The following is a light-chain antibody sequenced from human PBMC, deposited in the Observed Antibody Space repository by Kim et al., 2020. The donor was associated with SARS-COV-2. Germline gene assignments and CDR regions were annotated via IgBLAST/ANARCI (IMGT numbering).Light chain of an antibody. CDR1: NIGGHS. Sequence: YELTQPPSVSVAPGQTARITCGGNNIGGHSVHWYQQKPGQAPVLVIYYDSDRPSGIPERFSGSKAATPATLTIRRVEAGDEVDYYCQGWATDTDDYVFG. CDR2: YDS. CDR3: QGWATDTDDYV. V-gene: IGLV3-21*01. J-gene: IGLJ6*01.